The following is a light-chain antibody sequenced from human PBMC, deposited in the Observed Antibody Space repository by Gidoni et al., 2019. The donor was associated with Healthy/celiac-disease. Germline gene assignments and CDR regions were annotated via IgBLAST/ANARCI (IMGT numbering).Light chain of an antibody. J-gene: IGKJ1*01. V-gene: IGKV3-15*01. CDR1: QSVSSN. Sequence: EIVMTQSPATLSVSRGERATLSCRASQSVSSNLAWYQQKPGQAPRLLIYGASTRATGIPARFSGSGSGTEFTLTISSLQSEDFAVYYWQQYNNWRFGQGTKVEIK. CDR2: GAS. CDR3: QQYNNWR.